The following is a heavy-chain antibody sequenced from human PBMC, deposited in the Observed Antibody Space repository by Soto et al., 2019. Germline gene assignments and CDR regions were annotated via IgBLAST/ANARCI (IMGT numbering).Heavy chain of an antibody. V-gene: IGHV3-30*18. CDR1: GFTFSSYG. J-gene: IGHJ4*02. CDR2: ISYDGSNK. Sequence: GGSLRLSXAASGFTFSSYGMHWVRQAPGKGLEWVAVISYDGSNKYYADSVKGRFTISRDNSKNTLYLQMNSLRAEDTAVYYCAKEAGAAAGPDYWGQGTLVTVSS. D-gene: IGHD6-13*01. CDR3: AKEAGAAAGPDY.